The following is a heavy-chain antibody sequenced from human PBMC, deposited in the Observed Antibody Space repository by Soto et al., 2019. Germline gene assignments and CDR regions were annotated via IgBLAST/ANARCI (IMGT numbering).Heavy chain of an antibody. Sequence: GGSLRLSCAASGFTFGTYGMGWVRQAPGKGLEWVSTITGGNTYYAASVKGRFTISRDNYKNTLYLQMSSLRAEDTALYYCAKDKERGGYDSDFHSWGQGTLVTVSS. CDR3: AKDKERGGYDSDFHS. V-gene: IGHV3-23*01. CDR1: GFTFGTYG. D-gene: IGHD3-3*01. J-gene: IGHJ4*02. CDR2: ITGGNT.